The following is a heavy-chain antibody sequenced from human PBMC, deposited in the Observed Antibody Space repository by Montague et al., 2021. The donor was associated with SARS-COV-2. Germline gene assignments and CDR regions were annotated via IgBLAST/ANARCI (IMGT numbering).Heavy chain of an antibody. CDR2: ISYNSENT. CDR1: GFTFGDYA. V-gene: IGHV3-9*01. CDR3: AKDVYYGSGNYWQAFDY. Sequence: SLRLSCAASGFTFGDYAMHWVRQTPGKGLEWVSGISYNSENTGYXDSVKGRFTISRDNAKNSLYLQMNSLRTDDTALYYCAKDVYYGSGNYWQAFDYWGQGTLVTVSS. J-gene: IGHJ4*02. D-gene: IGHD3-10*01.